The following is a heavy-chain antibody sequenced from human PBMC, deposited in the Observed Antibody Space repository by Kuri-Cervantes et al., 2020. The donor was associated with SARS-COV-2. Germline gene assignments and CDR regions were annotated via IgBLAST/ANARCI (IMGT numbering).Heavy chain of an antibody. D-gene: IGHD4-23*01. V-gene: IGHV1-18*01. CDR1: GYTLTELS. CDR3: ARSHTLYGGNSSPWDY. J-gene: IGHJ4*02. CDR2: ISAYNGNT. Sequence: SVNVSCKVSGYTLTELSMHWVRQAPGQGLEWMGWISAYNGNTNYAQKLQGRVTMTTDTSTRTAYMELRSLRSFDTAVYYCARSHTLYGGNSSPWDYWGQGTLVTVSS.